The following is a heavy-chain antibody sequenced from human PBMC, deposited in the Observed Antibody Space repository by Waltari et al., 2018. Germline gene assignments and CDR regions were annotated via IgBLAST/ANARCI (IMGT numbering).Heavy chain of an antibody. V-gene: IGHV1-69-2*01. D-gene: IGHD2-21*01. CDR1: GYTFTDVY. Sequence: EVQLVQSGAEVKKPGATVKIPCKTSGYTFTDVYIPWVQQAPGKGLEWTGRIDPEDGETIYAEKFQDRVTITADTSTDTAYMELSSLRSEDTAVYYCVTDKGVVIAFQHWGQGTVVTVSS. CDR3: VTDKGVVIAFQH. CDR2: IDPEDGET. J-gene: IGHJ1*01.